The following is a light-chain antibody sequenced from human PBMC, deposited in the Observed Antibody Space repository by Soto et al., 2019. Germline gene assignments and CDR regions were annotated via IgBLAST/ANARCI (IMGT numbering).Light chain of an antibody. CDR2: AAS. Sequence: EIVMTQSPATLSVSPGERATLSCRASRSVSSNLAWYQQRPGLAPRLLIYAASTRATGIPARFSGSGSGTEFTLTISSLQSEDFAVYYCQQYTNWPGTFGQGTKV. CDR1: RSVSSN. J-gene: IGKJ1*01. V-gene: IGKV3-15*01. CDR3: QQYTNWPGT.